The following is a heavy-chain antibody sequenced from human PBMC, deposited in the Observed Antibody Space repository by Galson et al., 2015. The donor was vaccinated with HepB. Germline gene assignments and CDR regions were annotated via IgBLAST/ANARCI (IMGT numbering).Heavy chain of an antibody. J-gene: IGHJ1*01. V-gene: IGHV6-1*01. CDR3: ARGPYSSGYQYFQH. Sequence: CAISGDSVSSNSAAWNWIRQSPSRGLEWLGRTYYRSKWYNDYAVSVKSRITINPDTSKNQFSLQLNSVTPEDTAVYYCARGPYSSGYQYFQHWGQGTLVTVSS. CDR2: TYYRSKWYN. CDR1: GDSVSSNSAA. D-gene: IGHD3-22*01.